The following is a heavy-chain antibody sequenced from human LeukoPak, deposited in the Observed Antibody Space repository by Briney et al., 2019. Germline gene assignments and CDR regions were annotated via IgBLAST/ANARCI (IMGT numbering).Heavy chain of an antibody. D-gene: IGHD4-17*01. CDR3: ARAHRGTTGAFDI. V-gene: IGHV3-53*01. Sequence: GGSLRLACAASGLTVSSNSMRWVGQAPGKGLARVSVIYSGGSTYYADSVKGRFTISRDNSKKTLYLQMNSLSAEDTAVYYCARAHRGTTGAFDIWGQGTMVTASS. CDR2: IYSGGST. CDR1: GLTVSSNS. J-gene: IGHJ3*02.